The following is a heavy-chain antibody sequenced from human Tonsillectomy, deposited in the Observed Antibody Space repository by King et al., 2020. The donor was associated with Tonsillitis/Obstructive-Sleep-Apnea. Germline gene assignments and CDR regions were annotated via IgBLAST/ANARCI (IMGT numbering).Heavy chain of an antibody. D-gene: IGHD3-3*01. Sequence: VQLVESGGGVVQPGRSLRLSCAASGFTFGSYAMHWVRQAPGKGLEWVAVISYDGSNKYYADSVKGRFTISRDNSKNTLYLQMNSLRAEDTAVYYCARDLTGGLGYDFWSGYYTFDYWGQGTLVTVSS. CDR3: ARDLTGGLGYDFWSGYYTFDY. CDR2: ISYDGSNK. V-gene: IGHV3-30*04. J-gene: IGHJ4*02. CDR1: GFTFGSYA.